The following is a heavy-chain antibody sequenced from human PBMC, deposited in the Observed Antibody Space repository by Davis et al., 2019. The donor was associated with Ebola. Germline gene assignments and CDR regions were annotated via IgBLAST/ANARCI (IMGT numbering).Heavy chain of an antibody. V-gene: IGHV3-23*01. CDR1: GFTFSSYA. Sequence: GESLKISCAASGFTFSSYAMSWVRQAPGKGLEWVSAISGSGGSTYYADSVKGRFTISRDNSKNTLYLQMNSLRAEDTAVYYCATVGAYDAFDIWGQGTMVTVSS. D-gene: IGHD3-16*01. CDR2: ISGSGGST. J-gene: IGHJ3*02. CDR3: ATVGAYDAFDI.